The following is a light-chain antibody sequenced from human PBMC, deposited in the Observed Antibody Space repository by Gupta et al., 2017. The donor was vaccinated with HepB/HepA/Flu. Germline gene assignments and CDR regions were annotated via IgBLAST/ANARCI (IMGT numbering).Light chain of an antibody. Sequence: EIVLTQSPGILSWSPGEKATLSCRASESVSTSLVWYQQRPGQAPTLLIFDASSRATDIPGRFSGSGSGTDFTLTISSLEPEDFAVYYCQHRSYWPFTFGPGTIVDIK. CDR1: ESVSTS. CDR3: QHRSYWPFT. CDR2: DAS. J-gene: IGKJ3*01. V-gene: IGKV3-11*01.